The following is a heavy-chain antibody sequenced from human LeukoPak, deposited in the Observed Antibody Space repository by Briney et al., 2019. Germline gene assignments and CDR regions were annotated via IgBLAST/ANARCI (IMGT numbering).Heavy chain of an antibody. V-gene: IGHV1-8*03. J-gene: IGHJ4*02. D-gene: IGHD3-16*01. CDR2: MNPNSGNT. Sequence: ASVKVSCKASGYTFTSYDINWVRRATGQGFEWMGWMNPNSGNTGYAQKFQGRVTITRNTSISTAYMELSSLRSEDTAVYYCARDNDSRDPPHFDYWGQGTLVTVSS. CDR1: GYTFTSYD. CDR3: ARDNDSRDPPHFDY.